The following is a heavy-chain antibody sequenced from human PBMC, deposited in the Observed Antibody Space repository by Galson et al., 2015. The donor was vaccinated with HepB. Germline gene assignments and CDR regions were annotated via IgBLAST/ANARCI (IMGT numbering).Heavy chain of an antibody. Sequence: CAISGDSVSSNSAAWNWIRQSPSRGLEWLGRTYYRSKWYTDYALSVQGRITINPDTSRNQFSLQLNSVTPDDTAVYYCARVEQQVVPTGWFDPWGQGTLVTVSS. CDR2: TYYRSKWYT. V-gene: IGHV6-1*01. CDR1: GDSVSSNSAA. D-gene: IGHD6-13*01. J-gene: IGHJ5*02. CDR3: ARVEQQVVPTGWFDP.